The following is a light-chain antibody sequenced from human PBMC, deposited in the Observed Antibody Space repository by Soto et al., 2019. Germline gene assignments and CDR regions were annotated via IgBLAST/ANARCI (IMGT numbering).Light chain of an antibody. CDR2: WAS. CDR3: QQYYSTPYT. CDR1: QSVLYNSTNKNS. Sequence: DIVRTQSPDSLAVSLGERATINCKSSQSVLYNSTNKNSLAWYQQKPGQPPKLLIYWASTRESGVPDRCSGSGSGTDTTRTISSLQAEEVAVYYCQQYYSTPYTFGQGTKPEIK. V-gene: IGKV4-1*01. J-gene: IGKJ2*01.